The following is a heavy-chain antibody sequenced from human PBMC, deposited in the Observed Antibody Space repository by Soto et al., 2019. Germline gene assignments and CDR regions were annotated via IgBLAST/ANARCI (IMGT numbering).Heavy chain of an antibody. D-gene: IGHD2-21*02. CDR2: IYYSGSI. CDR1: GGSISSDIYH. CDR3: AREDDGGDRDYYGLDV. J-gene: IGHJ6*02. V-gene: IGHV4-30-4*08. Sequence: QVHLQQSGPGLVRPSQTLSLTCTVSGGSISSDIYHWTWIRQSPGKGLEWLGYIYYSGSIFYNPSFKSRVTISVDASKNQCSLQLSSVTAADTAVYFCAREDDGGDRDYYGLDVWGQGTTVTVSS.